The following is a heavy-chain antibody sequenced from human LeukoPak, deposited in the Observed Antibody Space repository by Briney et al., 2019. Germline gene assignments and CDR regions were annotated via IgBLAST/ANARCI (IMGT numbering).Heavy chain of an antibody. J-gene: IGHJ4*02. D-gene: IGHD2-21*02. CDR1: GFIFSNCW. V-gene: IGHV3-7*03. CDR3: ASAYCGGDCYSSPYHFDY. Sequence: PGGSLRLSCAASGFIFSNCWMSWVRQAPGKGLEWVANIKQDGSEKYYVDSVKGRFTISTDNAKNSVYLQMNSLRAEDTAVYYCASAYCGGDCYSSPYHFDYWGQGTLVTVSS. CDR2: IKQDGSEK.